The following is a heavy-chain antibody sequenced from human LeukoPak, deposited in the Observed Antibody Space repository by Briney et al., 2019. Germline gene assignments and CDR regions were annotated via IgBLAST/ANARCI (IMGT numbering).Heavy chain of an antibody. J-gene: IGHJ4*02. CDR1: GGSISSYY. Sequence: SETLSLTCTVSGGSISSYYWSWIRQPPGKGLEWIGYIYYSGSTNYNPSLKSRVTISVDTSKNQFSLKLSSVTAADTAVYYCAIRIGGVINYSDYWGQGTLVTVSS. D-gene: IGHD3-10*01. CDR3: AIRIGGVINYSDY. V-gene: IGHV4-59*01. CDR2: IYYSGST.